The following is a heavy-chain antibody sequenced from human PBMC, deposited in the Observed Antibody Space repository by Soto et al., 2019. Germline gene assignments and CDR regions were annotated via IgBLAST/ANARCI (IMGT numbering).Heavy chain of an antibody. CDR2: IYSGGST. J-gene: IGHJ4*02. Sequence: EVQLVESGGGLIQPGGSLRLSCTASGFTVSSNYMSWVRQAPGKGLEWVSVIYSGGSTYYADSVKGRFTISRDSSKNTLYLQMNSRRAEDTAVYYCARFSGYPNYYFDYWGQGTLVTVSS. D-gene: IGHD5-18*01. V-gene: IGHV3-53*01. CDR3: ARFSGYPNYYFDY. CDR1: GFTVSSNY.